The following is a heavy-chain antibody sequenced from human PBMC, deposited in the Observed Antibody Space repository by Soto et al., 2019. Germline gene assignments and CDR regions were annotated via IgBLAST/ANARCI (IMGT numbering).Heavy chain of an antibody. D-gene: IGHD7-27*01. Sequence: SETLSLTCVVSGDSITTYKWWTWVRQTPGKGLEWIGEIYDSGNTRYNPSLKSRVTISKDTSKNELSLKLNSVTVADTAVYYCATCQLGEYYYAMDIWGQGTTVTVS. J-gene: IGHJ6*02. CDR3: ATCQLGEYYYAMDI. CDR2: IYDSGNT. V-gene: IGHV4-4*02. CDR1: GDSITTYKW.